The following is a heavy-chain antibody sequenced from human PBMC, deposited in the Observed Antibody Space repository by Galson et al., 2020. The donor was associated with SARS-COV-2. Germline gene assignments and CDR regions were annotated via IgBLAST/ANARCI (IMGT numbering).Heavy chain of an antibody. CDR2: HHHSGRI. CDR1: GGSLNTGTYS. Sequence: SETLSLTCVFSGGSLNTGTYSWSWSRQTPVKGLELICYHHHSGRIYYNPSLKSRVAISVDRSRNQFSLNLNSMTAADTAVYYCASTTISFFDYWGQGSQVTVSA. J-gene: IGHJ4*02. D-gene: IGHD3-16*02. V-gene: IGHV4-30-2*01. CDR3: ASTTISFFDY.